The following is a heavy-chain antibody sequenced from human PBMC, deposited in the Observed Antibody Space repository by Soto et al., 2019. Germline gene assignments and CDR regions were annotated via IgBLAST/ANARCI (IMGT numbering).Heavy chain of an antibody. D-gene: IGHD1-26*01. J-gene: IGHJ4*02. CDR1: GFTFSSYA. Sequence: QVQLVESGGGVVQPGRSLRLSCAASGFTFSSYAMHWVRQAPGKGLEWVAVISYDGSNKYYADSMKGRFTISRDNSKNTLYLQMNSLRAEDTAVYYCAREGIVGAKAPLDYWGQGTLVTVSS. CDR3: AREGIVGAKAPLDY. CDR2: ISYDGSNK. V-gene: IGHV3-30-3*01.